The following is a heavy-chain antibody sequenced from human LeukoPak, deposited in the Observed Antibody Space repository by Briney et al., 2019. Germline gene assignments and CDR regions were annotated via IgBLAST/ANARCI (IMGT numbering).Heavy chain of an antibody. J-gene: IGHJ4*02. CDR1: GYTFTSYY. CDR2: INPNSGGT. CDR3: ARDQIAVAGTVDY. Sequence: ASVKVSCKASGYTFTSYYIHWVRQAPGQGLEWMGWINPNSGGTNYAQKFQGRVTMTRDTSISTAYMELSRLRSDDTAVYYCARDQIAVAGTVDYWGQGTLVTVSS. V-gene: IGHV1-2*02. D-gene: IGHD6-19*01.